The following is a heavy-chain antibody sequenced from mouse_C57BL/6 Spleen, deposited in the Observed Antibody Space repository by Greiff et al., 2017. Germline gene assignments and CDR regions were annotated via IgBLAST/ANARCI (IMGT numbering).Heavy chain of an antibody. D-gene: IGHD1-1*01. CDR1: GYAFSSSW. CDR2: IYPGDGDN. J-gene: IGHJ4*01. V-gene: IGHV1-82*01. CDR3: AREGLQRVGYAMDY. Sequence: VQLQQSGPELVKPGASVKISCKASGYAFSSSWMNWVKQRPGKGLEWIGRIYPGDGDNNYNGKFKGKGTLTADKSSSTAYMQLSSLTSEASAVYFCAREGLQRVGYAMDYWGQGTSVTVSS.